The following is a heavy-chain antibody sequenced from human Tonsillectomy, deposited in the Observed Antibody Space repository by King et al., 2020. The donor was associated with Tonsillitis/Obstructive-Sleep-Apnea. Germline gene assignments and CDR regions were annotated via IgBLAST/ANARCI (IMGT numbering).Heavy chain of an antibody. Sequence: VQLQESGPGLVKPSETLSLTCTVSGGSISSYYWSWIRQPPGKGLEWIGYIDYSGSTNYNPSLKSRVTISVDKSKNQFSLKVSSVTAADTAVYYCAREALDAFDIWGQGTTVTVSS. CDR2: IDYSGST. J-gene: IGHJ3*02. CDR1: GGSISSYY. V-gene: IGHV4-59*01. CDR3: AREALDAFDI.